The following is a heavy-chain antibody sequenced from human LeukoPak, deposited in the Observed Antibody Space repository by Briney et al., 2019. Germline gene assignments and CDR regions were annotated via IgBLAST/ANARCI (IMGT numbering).Heavy chain of an antibody. J-gene: IGHJ4*02. V-gene: IGHV4-61*05. CDR3: ARSGGISAAGRLDF. D-gene: IGHD6-13*01. CDR1: GGSISGSISDSF. CDR2: IYHTGNT. Sequence: PSETLSLTCSVSGGSISGSISDSFWSWIRQPPGKGLEWIGYIYHTGNTNHNPSLKSRVTISVDTSKNQFSLKLTSVTAADTAVYYCARSGGISAAGRLDFWGQGILVTVSP.